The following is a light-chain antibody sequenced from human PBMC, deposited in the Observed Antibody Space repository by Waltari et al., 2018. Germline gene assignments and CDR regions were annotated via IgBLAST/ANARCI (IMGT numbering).Light chain of an antibody. CDR1: QSVSTN. Sequence: EIVMTQSPATLSVSPGERATLSCRASQSVSTNLAWYQQKPGQAPRLLIYGASTSATGIPDRISGSGSGTEFTLTISSLQSEDFAVYYCQHYNDWYTFGQGTKLEI. CDR2: GAS. J-gene: IGKJ2*01. V-gene: IGKV3-15*01. CDR3: QHYNDWYT.